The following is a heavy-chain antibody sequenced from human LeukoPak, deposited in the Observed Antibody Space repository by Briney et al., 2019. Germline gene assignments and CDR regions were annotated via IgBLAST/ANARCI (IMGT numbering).Heavy chain of an antibody. J-gene: IGHJ4*02. D-gene: IGHD1-26*01. CDR3: ASGGGAPY. CDR2: IYTSGST. CDR1: GGSISSGSYY. Sequence: PSETLSLTCTVSGGSISSGSYYWSRIRQPAGKGLEWIGRIYTSGSTSYNPSLKSRVTISVDTSKNQFSLKLSSVTAADTAVYYCASGGGAPYWGQGTLVTVSS. V-gene: IGHV4-61*02.